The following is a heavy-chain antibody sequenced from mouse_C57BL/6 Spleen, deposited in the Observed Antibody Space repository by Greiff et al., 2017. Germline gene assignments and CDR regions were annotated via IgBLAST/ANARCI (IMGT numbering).Heavy chain of an antibody. CDR2: INPGSGGT. CDR1: GYAFTNYL. Sequence: QVQLQQSGAELVRPGTSVKVSCKASGYAFTNYLIEWVKQRPGQGLEWIGVINPGSGGTNYNEKFKGKATLTADKSSSTAYMQLSSLTSEYSAVYFCARSPGSSYYYAMDYWGQGTSVTVSS. D-gene: IGHD1-1*01. J-gene: IGHJ4*01. V-gene: IGHV1-54*01. CDR3: ARSPGSSYYYAMDY.